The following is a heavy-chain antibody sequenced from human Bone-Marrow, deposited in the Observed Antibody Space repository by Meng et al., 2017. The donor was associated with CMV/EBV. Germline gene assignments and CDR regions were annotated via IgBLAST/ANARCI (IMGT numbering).Heavy chain of an antibody. CDR2: IRYDGSNK. CDR3: AKDGDFWSGYPRGMDV. D-gene: IGHD3-3*01. Sequence: GESLKISCAAPGFTFSSYGMHWVRQAPGKGLEWVAFIRYDGSNKYYADSVKGRFTISRDNSKNTLYLQMNSLRAEDTAVYYCAKDGDFWSGYPRGMDVWGQGTTVTVSS. CDR1: GFTFSSYG. V-gene: IGHV3-30*02. J-gene: IGHJ6*02.